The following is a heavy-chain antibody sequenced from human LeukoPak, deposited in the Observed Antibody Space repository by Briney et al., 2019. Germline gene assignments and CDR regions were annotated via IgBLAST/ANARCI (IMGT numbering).Heavy chain of an antibody. CDR1: GFTFSSYT. J-gene: IGHJ4*02. V-gene: IGHV3-21*04. CDR2: ISSSSSYI. CDR3: AKDRANVDIVATGEYDY. Sequence: GGSLRPSCAASGFTFSSYTMNWVRQAPGKGLEWVSSISSSSSYIYYADSVKGRFTISRDNAKNSLYLQMNSLRAEDTALYYCAKDRANVDIVATGEYDYWGQGTLVTVSS. D-gene: IGHD5-12*01.